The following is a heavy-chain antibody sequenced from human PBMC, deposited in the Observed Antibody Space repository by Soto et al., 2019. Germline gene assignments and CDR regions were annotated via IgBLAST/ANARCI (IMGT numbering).Heavy chain of an antibody. Sequence: PSETLSLTCTVSGGSISSYYWSWIRQPPGKGLEWIGFIYYSGSTNYNPSLKSRVTISVDTSKNQFSLKLSSVTAADTAVYYCARVPLGYSSSHYFHFCGQGALVTVSS. D-gene: IGHD6-6*01. CDR2: IYYSGST. V-gene: IGHV4-59*01. J-gene: IGHJ4*02. CDR3: ARVPLGYSSSHYFHF. CDR1: GGSISSYY.